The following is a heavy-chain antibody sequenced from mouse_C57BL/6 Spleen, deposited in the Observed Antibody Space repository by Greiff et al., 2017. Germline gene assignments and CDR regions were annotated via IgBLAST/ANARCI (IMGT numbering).Heavy chain of an antibody. V-gene: IGHV7-3*01. CDR2: IRNKANGYTT. D-gene: IGHD1-1*01. CDR1: GFTFTDYY. Sequence: EVMLVESGGGLVKPGGSLSLSCEASGFTFTDYYMSWVRQPPGKALEWLGFIRNKANGYTTEYSASVKGRFTISKDNSQSNLYLRMRALGAEDSATCYCAMYVDYYGWFAYWGQGTLVTVSA. J-gene: IGHJ3*01. CDR3: AMYVDYYGWFAY.